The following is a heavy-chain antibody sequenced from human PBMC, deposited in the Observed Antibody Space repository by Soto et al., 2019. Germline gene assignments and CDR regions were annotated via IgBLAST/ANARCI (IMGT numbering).Heavy chain of an antibody. D-gene: IGHD2-15*01. Sequence: QVQLQESGPGLVKPSETLSLTCTVSGGSISSYYWSWIRQPPGKGLERIGYIYYSGSTNYNPSLKSRVTISVDTSKTRFSLKLSSVTAADTAVYYCARAPDPYCSGGSCFRAEYFQHWGQGTLVTVSS. CDR1: GGSISSYY. CDR2: IYYSGST. J-gene: IGHJ1*01. CDR3: ARAPDPYCSGGSCFRAEYFQH. V-gene: IGHV4-59*01.